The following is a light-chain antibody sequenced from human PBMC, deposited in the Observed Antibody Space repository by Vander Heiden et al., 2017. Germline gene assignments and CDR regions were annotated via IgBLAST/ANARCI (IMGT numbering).Light chain of an antibody. V-gene: IGKV1-5*03. Sequence: DIQMTQSPSTLSASVGDRVTITCRASQSISSWLAWYQQKPGKAPKLLIYKASSLESGVPSRFSGSGSGTEFTLTISSLQPDDFATYYCQQDNREFTFGPGTKVDIK. J-gene: IGKJ3*01. CDR3: QQDNREFT. CDR1: QSISSW. CDR2: KAS.